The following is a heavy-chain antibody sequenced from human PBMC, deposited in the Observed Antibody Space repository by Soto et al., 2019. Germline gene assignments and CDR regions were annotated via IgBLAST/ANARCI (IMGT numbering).Heavy chain of an antibody. D-gene: IGHD4-17*01. CDR2: ISSSSSYI. Sequence: PGGSLRLSCAASGFTFSSYSMNWVRQAPGKGLEWVSSISSSSSYIYYADSVKGRFTISRDSAKNSLYPQMNSLRAEDTAVYYCARDSDYGGNSGFDYWGQGTLVTVSS. J-gene: IGHJ4*02. V-gene: IGHV3-21*01. CDR3: ARDSDYGGNSGFDY. CDR1: GFTFSSYS.